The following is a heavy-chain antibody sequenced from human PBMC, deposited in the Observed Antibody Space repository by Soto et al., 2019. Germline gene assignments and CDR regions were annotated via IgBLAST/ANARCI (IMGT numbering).Heavy chain of an antibody. Sequence: TLSLTCAVYGGSFSGYYWSWIRQPPGKGLEWIGYIYYSGSTYYNPSLKSRVTISVDTSKNQFSLNLSSVTAADTAVYYCARAGHSSSSEGANWFDPWGQGTLGTVSS. CDR3: ARAGHSSSSEGANWFDP. CDR1: GGSFSGYY. J-gene: IGHJ5*02. V-gene: IGHV4-34*09. CDR2: IYYSGST. D-gene: IGHD6-6*01.